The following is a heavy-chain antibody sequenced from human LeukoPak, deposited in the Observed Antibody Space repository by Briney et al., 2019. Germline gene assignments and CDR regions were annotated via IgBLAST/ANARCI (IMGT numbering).Heavy chain of an antibody. CDR3: AKGGSPSCYSSSGY. J-gene: IGHJ4*02. Sequence: GGSLRLSCAASGFTFSTYAMSWVRQAPGKGLEWVSAICGSDGSRYYADSVKGRFTISRDNSKNTLYLRMNSLRGEDTAVYYCAKGGSPSCYSSSGYWGQGTLVTVSS. CDR1: GFTFSTYA. D-gene: IGHD2-2*01. CDR2: ICGSDGSR. V-gene: IGHV3-23*01.